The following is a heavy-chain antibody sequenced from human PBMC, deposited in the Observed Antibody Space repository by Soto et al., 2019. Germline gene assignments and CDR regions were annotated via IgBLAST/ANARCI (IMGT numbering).Heavy chain of an antibody. Sequence: EVQLVESGGGLVQPGGSLRLSCAASGFTFSSYSMNWVRQAPGKGLEWVSYISSSSSTIYYADSVKGRFTISRDNAKNSLYLQMNSLRDEDTAVYYCARETGRYGDYAINYYYYGMDVWGQGTTVTVSS. CDR1: GFTFSSYS. CDR2: ISSSSSTI. D-gene: IGHD4-17*01. J-gene: IGHJ6*02. V-gene: IGHV3-48*02. CDR3: ARETGRYGDYAINYYYYGMDV.